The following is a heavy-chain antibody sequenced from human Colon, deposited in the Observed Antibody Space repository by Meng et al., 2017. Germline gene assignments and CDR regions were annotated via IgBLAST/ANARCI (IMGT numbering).Heavy chain of an antibody. D-gene: IGHD1-26*01. CDR2: INTDSGNT. CDR3: ATLLMGATGS. J-gene: IGHJ5*02. V-gene: IGHV1-3*04. Sequence: QVQLVQSGAEVKKPGASVKVSCKASGYTFIDSHVHWVRQAPGQRLEWMAWINTDSGNTKFSQKFQGRLTISRDTSARTAYMELSNLRSEDTAVYYCATLLMGATGSWGQGTLVTVSS. CDR1: GYTFIDSH.